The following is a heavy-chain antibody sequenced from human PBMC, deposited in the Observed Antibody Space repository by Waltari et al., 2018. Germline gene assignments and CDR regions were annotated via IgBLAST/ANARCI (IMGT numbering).Heavy chain of an antibody. CDR2: IYTSGST. D-gene: IGHD6-13*01. J-gene: IGHJ2*01. CDR1: GGSIRSGRYY. V-gene: IGHV4-61*02. CDR3: ARVGYSSSWYLGYFDL. Sequence: QVQLQESGPGLVKPSQTLSLTCTVSGGSIRSGRYYWSWIRQPAGKGLEWIGRIYTSGSTNYNPSLKSRVTISVDTSKNQFSLKLSSVTAADTAVYYCARVGYSSSWYLGYFDLWGRGTLVTVSS.